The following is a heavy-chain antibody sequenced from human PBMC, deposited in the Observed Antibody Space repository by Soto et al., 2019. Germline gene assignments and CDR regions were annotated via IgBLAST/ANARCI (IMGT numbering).Heavy chain of an antibody. CDR1: GGSISSGGYY. V-gene: IGHV4-31*03. Sequence: PSETLSLTCTVSGGSISSGGYYWSWIRQHPGKGLEWIGYIYYSGSTYYNPSLKSRVTISVDTSKNQFSLKLSSVTAADTAVYYCAINGPLMQLRAEDDAFDIWGQGTMVTVSS. CDR3: AINGPLMQLRAEDDAFDI. D-gene: IGHD5-12*01. CDR2: IYYSGST. J-gene: IGHJ3*02.